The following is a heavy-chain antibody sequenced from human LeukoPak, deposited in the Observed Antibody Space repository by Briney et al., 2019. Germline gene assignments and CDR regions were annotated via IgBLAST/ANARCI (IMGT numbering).Heavy chain of an antibody. D-gene: IGHD3-10*01. CDR2: IKQDGSEK. Sequence: PGGSLRLSCAASGFTFSSYWMSWVRQAPGKGLEWVANIKQDGSEKYYVDSVKGRFTISRDNAKNSLYLQMNSLRAEDTAVYYCARGESGFGDGSSGEMAFDIWGQGTMVTVSS. CDR3: ARGESGFGDGSSGEMAFDI. CDR1: GFTFSSYW. J-gene: IGHJ3*02. V-gene: IGHV3-7*01.